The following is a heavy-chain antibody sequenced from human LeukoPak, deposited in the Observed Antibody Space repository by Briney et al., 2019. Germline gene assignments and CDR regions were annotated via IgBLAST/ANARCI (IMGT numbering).Heavy chain of an antibody. CDR3: ASPHYDSSGYYKGSLRY. CDR1: GGTFSSYA. Sequence: SVKVSCKASGGTFSSYAISWVRQAPGQGLEWMGRIIPILGIANYAQKFQGRVTITADKSTSTAYMELSSLRSEDTAVYYCASPHYDSSGYYKGSLRYWGQGTLVTVSS. V-gene: IGHV1-69*04. J-gene: IGHJ4*02. CDR2: IIPILGIA. D-gene: IGHD3-22*01.